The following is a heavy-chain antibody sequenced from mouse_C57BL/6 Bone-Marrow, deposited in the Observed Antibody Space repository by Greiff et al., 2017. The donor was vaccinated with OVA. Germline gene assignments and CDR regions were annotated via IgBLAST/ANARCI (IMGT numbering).Heavy chain of an antibody. CDR3: ARSYYYFDY. J-gene: IGHJ2*01. Sequence: EVQRVESGGDLVKPGGSLKLSCAASGFTFSSYGMSWVSQTPDKRLEWVATISSGGSYTYYPDSVKGRFTISRDNAKNTLYLQMSSLKSEDTAMYYCARSYYYFDYWGQGTTLTVSS. CDR2: ISSGGSYT. V-gene: IGHV5-6*01. CDR1: GFTFSSYG. D-gene: IGHD6-5*01.